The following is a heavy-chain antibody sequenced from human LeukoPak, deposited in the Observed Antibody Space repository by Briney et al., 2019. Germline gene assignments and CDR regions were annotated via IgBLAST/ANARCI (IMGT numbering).Heavy chain of an antibody. J-gene: IGHJ4*02. CDR2: INWSGDSI. Sequence: GGSLRLSCAASGLTFDDYGMTWVRQAPGKGLEWVSGINWSGDSITYADSVKGRFTISRDNAKNSLYLQMNRLRVEDTALYSCARRTYGATAGRGDPYYFDYWGQGTLVTVSS. CDR1: GLTFDDYG. CDR3: ARRTYGATAGRGDPYYFDY. V-gene: IGHV3-20*04. D-gene: IGHD6-13*01.